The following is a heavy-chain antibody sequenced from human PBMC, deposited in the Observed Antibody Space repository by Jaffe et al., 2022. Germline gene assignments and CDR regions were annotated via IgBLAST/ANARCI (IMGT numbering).Heavy chain of an antibody. CDR1: GFTFSSYG. J-gene: IGHJ4*02. Sequence: QVQLVESGGGVVQPGGSLRLSCAASGFTFSSYGMHWVRQAPGKGLEWVAFIRYDGSNKYYADSVKGRFTISRDNSKNTLYLQMNSLRAEDTAVYYCAKVGIPPKYNPPTGAFDYWGQGTLVTVSS. CDR2: IRYDGSNK. D-gene: IGHD1-20*01. V-gene: IGHV3-30*02. CDR3: AKVGIPPKYNPPTGAFDY.